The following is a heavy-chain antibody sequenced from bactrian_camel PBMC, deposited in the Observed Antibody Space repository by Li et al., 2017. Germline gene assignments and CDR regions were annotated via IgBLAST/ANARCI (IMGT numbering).Heavy chain of an antibody. Sequence: HVQLVESGGGLVQPGGSLRLSCAASGIAYCYYDMSWYRQAPGKGLEWVSSIYSDGSATYYADSVKGRFTFSRDSAKKTAYLQMNSLEPEDTAMYYCAADMDQPRRTYGATWFDPSDYNYWGQGTQVTVS. CDR3: AADMDQPRRTYGATWFDPSDYNY. CDR1: GIAYCYYD. CDR2: IYSDGSAT. J-gene: IGHJ4*01. V-gene: IGHV3-2*01. D-gene: IGHD6*01.